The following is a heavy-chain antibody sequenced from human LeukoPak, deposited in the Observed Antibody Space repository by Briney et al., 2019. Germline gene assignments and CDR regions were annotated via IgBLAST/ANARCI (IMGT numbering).Heavy chain of an antibody. J-gene: IGHJ3*02. CDR2: INPSGGST. Sequence: GASVKVSCKASGYTFTSYYMHWVRQAPGQGLEWMGIINPSGGSTSYAQKFQGRVTTTRDTSTSTVYMELSSLRSEDTAVYYCARDRGGHYDSSVRTPPRFAFDIWGQGTMVTVSS. V-gene: IGHV1-46*01. CDR3: ARDRGGHYDSSVRTPPRFAFDI. CDR1: GYTFTSYY. D-gene: IGHD3-22*01.